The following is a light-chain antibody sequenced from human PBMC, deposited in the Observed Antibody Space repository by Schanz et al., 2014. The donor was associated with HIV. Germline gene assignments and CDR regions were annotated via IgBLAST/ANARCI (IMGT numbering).Light chain of an antibody. Sequence: IVLTQSPGTLSLSPGEKATLSCKASQSINNDYLPWHQQKPGQAPRLLIYVASIRASGVPERFSGSGSGTDFTLTISRPEPEDSAVYYCQQYDSSPQITFGQGTRLEIK. CDR2: VAS. J-gene: IGKJ5*01. CDR1: QSINNDY. CDR3: QQYDSSPQIT. V-gene: IGKV3-20*01.